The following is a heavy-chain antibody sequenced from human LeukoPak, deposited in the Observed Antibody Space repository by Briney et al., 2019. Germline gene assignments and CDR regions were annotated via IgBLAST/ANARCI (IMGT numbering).Heavy chain of an antibody. V-gene: IGHV3-7*03. J-gene: IGHJ6*02. CDR1: GFTYSSYW. Sequence: GGSLRLSCAASGFTYSSYWMNWARQAPGKGLEWVASINHNGNVNYYVDSVKGRFTISRDNAKNSLYLQMSNLRAEDTAVYFCARGGGLDVWGQGATVTVSS. D-gene: IGHD3-16*01. CDR2: INHNGNVN. CDR3: ARGGGLDV.